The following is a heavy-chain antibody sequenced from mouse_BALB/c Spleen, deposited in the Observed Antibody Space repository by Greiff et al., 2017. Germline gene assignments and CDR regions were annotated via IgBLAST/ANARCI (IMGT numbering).Heavy chain of an antibody. Sequence: VKLVESGPGLVAPSQSLSITCTASGFSLTSYGVHWVRQPPGKGLEWLGVIWAGGSTNYNSALMSRLSISKDNSKSQVFLKMNSLQTDDTAMYYCARDRWLPYYLDYWGQGTALTVSS. D-gene: IGHD2-3*01. J-gene: IGHJ2*01. V-gene: IGHV2-9*02. CDR3: ARDRWLPYYLDY. CDR2: IWAGGST. CDR1: GFSLTSYG.